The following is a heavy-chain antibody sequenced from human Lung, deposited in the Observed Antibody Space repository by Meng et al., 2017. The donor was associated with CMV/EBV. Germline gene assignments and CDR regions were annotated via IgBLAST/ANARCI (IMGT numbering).Heavy chain of an antibody. V-gene: IGHV3-11*01. J-gene: IGHJ6*02. Sequence: GGSLRLXCAAPGFTFRDYYMSWIRKAPGKGLEWVSYISSIGSTIYYADSVKGRFTISRDNAKNSLYLKMNSLRAEDTAVYYCARYAPTGISCYYFGMDVWXQGTTVTFSS. CDR2: ISSIGSTI. CDR1: GFTFRDYY. D-gene: IGHD2-2*01. CDR3: ARYAPTGISCYYFGMDV.